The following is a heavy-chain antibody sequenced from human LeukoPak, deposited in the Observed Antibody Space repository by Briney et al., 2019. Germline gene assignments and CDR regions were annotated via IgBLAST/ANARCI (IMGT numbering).Heavy chain of an antibody. D-gene: IGHD3-3*01. V-gene: IGHV3-7*03. CDR3: ARDQYDTWSRRGNFDS. Sequence: PGGSLRLSCAASGFTFSSYAMSWVRQAPGKGLEWVANIKLDGSEKNYVDSVKGRFTISRNNTKNSLYLQMNSLRVEDTAVFYCARDQYDTWSRRGNFDSWGRGTLVTVSS. J-gene: IGHJ4*02. CDR2: IKLDGSEK. CDR1: GFTFSSYA.